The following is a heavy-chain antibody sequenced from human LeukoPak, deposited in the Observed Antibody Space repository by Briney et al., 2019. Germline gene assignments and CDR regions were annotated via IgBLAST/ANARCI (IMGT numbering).Heavy chain of an antibody. CDR2: IIPLFGTA. V-gene: IGHV1-69*13. CDR3: ARKRGGGGYGGWFDP. CDR1: GGIFSSYA. D-gene: IGHD5-12*01. Sequence: ASVKVSCKAYGGIFSSYAISWVRQAPGQGLEWLGGIIPLFGTANYAQKFQGRVTITADESTTTAYMELSSLRSEDTAIYYCARKRGGGGYGGWFDPWGQGTLGTVPS. J-gene: IGHJ5*02.